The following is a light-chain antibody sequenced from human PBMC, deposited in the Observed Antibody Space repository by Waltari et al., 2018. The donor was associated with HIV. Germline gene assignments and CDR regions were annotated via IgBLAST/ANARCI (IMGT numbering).Light chain of an antibody. Sequence: ELVVTQSPGTLSVSPGERATPSCRASQSVGVTFAWYQQKPGQAPRLLIYDASTRATGIPARFSGRGSETEFSLTISSLQSEDFAVYYCQQYNNWPPTWTFGQGTKVEIK. CDR1: QSVGVT. CDR2: DAS. CDR3: QQYNNWPPTWT. V-gene: IGKV3-15*01. J-gene: IGKJ1*01.